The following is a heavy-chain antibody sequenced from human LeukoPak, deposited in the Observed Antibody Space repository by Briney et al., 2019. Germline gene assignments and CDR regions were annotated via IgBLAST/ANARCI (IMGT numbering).Heavy chain of an antibody. Sequence: SGPTLVNPTQTLTLTCTLSGLSLNTAGVGVGWIRQPPGKALERLALIYWDDDKRYNPSLKTRRTITKDTSKNQVVLTVTNMDPVDTATYYCAKAGYGSGSYLRYYYYGMDVWGQGTTVTVSS. CDR2: IYWDDDK. CDR3: AKAGYGSGSYLRYYYYGMDV. V-gene: IGHV2-5*02. J-gene: IGHJ6*02. D-gene: IGHD3-10*01. CDR1: GLSLNTAGVG.